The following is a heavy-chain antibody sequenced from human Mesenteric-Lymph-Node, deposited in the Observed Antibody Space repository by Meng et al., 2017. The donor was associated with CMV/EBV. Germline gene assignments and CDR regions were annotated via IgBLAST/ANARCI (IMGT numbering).Heavy chain of an antibody. CDR3: AGGIAAAGSRWFDP. Sequence: QVQLVQSGDEVKKPGSSVKVPCKASGGTFSSYTISWVRQAPGQGLEWMGRIIPILGIANYAQKFQGRVTITADKFTSTAYMELSSLRSEDTAVYYCAGGIAAAGSRWFDPWGQGTLVTVSS. CDR1: GGTFSSYT. V-gene: IGHV1-69*02. D-gene: IGHD6-13*01. J-gene: IGHJ5*02. CDR2: IIPILGIA.